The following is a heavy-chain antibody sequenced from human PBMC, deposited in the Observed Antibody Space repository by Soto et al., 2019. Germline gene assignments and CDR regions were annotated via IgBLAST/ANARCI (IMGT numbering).Heavy chain of an antibody. Sequence: DVQLVESGGGLIQPGESLRLSCAAFGLTVSGTKYVAWVRQAPGKGLEWVSALYDVFGSFYADSVKGRFTTSSDRSKSTVYLKMNDLRPDDTAVYSCASWHEREHAYDVWGQGTTVIVSS. CDR2: LYDVFGS. V-gene: IGHV3-53*01. J-gene: IGHJ3*01. D-gene: IGHD1-1*01. CDR1: GLTVSGTKY. CDR3: ASWHEREHAYDV.